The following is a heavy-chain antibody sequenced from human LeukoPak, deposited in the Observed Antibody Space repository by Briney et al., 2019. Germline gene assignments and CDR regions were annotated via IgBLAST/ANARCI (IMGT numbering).Heavy chain of an antibody. D-gene: IGHD3-22*01. CDR2: IWYDGSNK. J-gene: IGHJ4*02. V-gene: IGHV3-33*01. CDR3: ARDLDYYGSSGSIDY. CDR1: GFTFSSYG. Sequence: GSLRLSCAASGFTFSSYGMHWVRQAPGKGLEWVAVIWYDGSNKYYADSVKGRFTISRDNSKNTLYLQMNSLRAEDTAVYYCARDLDYYGSSGSIDYWGQGTLVTVSS.